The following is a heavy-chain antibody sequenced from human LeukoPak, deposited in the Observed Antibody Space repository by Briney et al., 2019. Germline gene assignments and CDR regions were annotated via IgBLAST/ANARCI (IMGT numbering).Heavy chain of an antibody. CDR3: AGVSGYSGYALDY. Sequence: ASVTVSCKASGYTFTGYYVHWVRQAPGQGLEWMGWINPNSGGTNYAQKFQGRVTMTRDTSIRTAYMELSSLRSDDTAVYYCAGVSGYSGYALDYWGQGTLVTVSP. J-gene: IGHJ4*02. D-gene: IGHD5-12*01. V-gene: IGHV1-2*02. CDR1: GYTFTGYY. CDR2: INPNSGGT.